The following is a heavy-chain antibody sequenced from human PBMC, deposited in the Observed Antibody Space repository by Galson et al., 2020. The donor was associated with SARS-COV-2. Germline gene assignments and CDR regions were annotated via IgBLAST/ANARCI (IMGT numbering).Heavy chain of an antibody. Sequence: ASVKVSCKASGYTFTSYAMHWVRQAPGQRLEWMGWINAGNGNTKYSQKFQGRVTITRDTSASTAYMELNSLRSEDTAVYYCARDEGYSYAFDIWGQGTMVTVSS. CDR1: GYTFTSYA. CDR3: ARDEGYSYAFDI. CDR2: INAGNGNT. D-gene: IGHD5-18*01. V-gene: IGHV1-3*01. J-gene: IGHJ3*02.